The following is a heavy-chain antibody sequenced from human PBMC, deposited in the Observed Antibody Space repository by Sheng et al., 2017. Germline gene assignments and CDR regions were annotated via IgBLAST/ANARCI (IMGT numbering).Heavy chain of an antibody. CDR3: ASRGLSGIAVAGSTSGFDY. CDR1: GGTFSSYA. D-gene: IGHD6-19*01. V-gene: IGHV1-69*05. J-gene: IGHJ4*02. CDR2: IIPIFGTA. Sequence: QVQLVQSGAEVKKPGSSVKVSCKASGGTFSSYAISWVRQAPGQGLEWMGGIIPIFGTANYAQKFQGRVTITTDESTSTAYMELSSLRSEDTAVYYCASRGLSGIAVAGSTSGFDYWGQGTLVTVSS.